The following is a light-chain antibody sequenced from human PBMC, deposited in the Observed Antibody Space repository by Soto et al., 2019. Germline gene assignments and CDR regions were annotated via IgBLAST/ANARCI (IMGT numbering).Light chain of an antibody. CDR3: GTWDSSLTAVV. Sequence: QSVLTQPPSVSAAPGQTVTISCSGSTSNIGKNYVSWYQQLPGTAPKLLIYDNHQRPSGIPDRFSGSKSGTSATMGITGLQTADEADYYCGTWDSSLTAVVFGGGTKLTVL. V-gene: IGLV1-51*01. J-gene: IGLJ3*02. CDR1: TSNIGKNY. CDR2: DNH.